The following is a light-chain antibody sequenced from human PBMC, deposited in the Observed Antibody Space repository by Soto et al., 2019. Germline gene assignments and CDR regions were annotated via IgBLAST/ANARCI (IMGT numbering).Light chain of an antibody. CDR3: QQYADSPRT. V-gene: IGKV3-20*01. J-gene: IGKJ1*01. CDR1: QSVGRNF. Sequence: EIVLTQSPDTLSLSPGERATLSCRASQSVGRNFLAWYQQKACQAPRFLIHGASRRATGIPDRFSGSGSGTSFSLTISRLEPEDFAVYYCQQYADSPRTFGQGTKVEIK. CDR2: GAS.